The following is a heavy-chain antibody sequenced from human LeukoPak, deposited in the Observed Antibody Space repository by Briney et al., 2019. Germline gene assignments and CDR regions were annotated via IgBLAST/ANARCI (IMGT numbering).Heavy chain of an antibody. J-gene: IGHJ4*02. CDR2: INHSGST. V-gene: IGHV4-34*01. Sequence: SETLSLTCAVYGGSFSGYYWSWIRQPPGKGLEWIGEINHSGSTNYNPSLKSRVTISVDTSKNQFSLKLSSVTAADTAVYYCASLFREAAADLYYFDYWGQGTLVTVSS. CDR1: GGSFSGYY. D-gene: IGHD6-13*01. CDR3: ASLFREAAADLYYFDY.